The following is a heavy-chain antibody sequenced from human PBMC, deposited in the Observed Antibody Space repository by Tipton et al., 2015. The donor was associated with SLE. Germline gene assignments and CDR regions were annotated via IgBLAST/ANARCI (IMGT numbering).Heavy chain of an antibody. J-gene: IGHJ3*02. CDR1: GFTFSSYA. Sequence: SLRLSCAASGFTFSSYAMSWVRQAPGKGLEWVSAISGSGGSTYYADSVKGRFTISRDNSKNTLYLQMNSLRAEDTAVYYCAKDAAQPFSSRSAFGIWGQGTMVTVSS. CDR3: AKDAAQPFSSRSAFGI. CDR2: ISGSGGST. D-gene: IGHD2-15*01. V-gene: IGHV3-23*01.